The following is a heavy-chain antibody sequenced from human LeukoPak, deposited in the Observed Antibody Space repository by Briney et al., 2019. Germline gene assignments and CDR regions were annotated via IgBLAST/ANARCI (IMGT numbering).Heavy chain of an antibody. CDR2: IYYSGST. V-gene: IGHV4-59*08. Sequence: SETLSLTCTVSGYSISSGFYWTWIRQPPGRGLEWIGYIYYSGSTIYNPSLKSRVTISVDTSKNQFSLKLSSVTAADTAVYYCARHRSGWLQSSFDYWGQGTLVTVSS. J-gene: IGHJ4*02. CDR3: ARHRSGWLQSSFDY. D-gene: IGHD5-24*01. CDR1: GYSISSGFY.